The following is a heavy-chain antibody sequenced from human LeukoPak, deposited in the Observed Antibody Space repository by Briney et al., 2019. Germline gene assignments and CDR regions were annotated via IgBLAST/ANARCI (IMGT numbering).Heavy chain of an antibody. V-gene: IGHV3-48*01. J-gene: IGHJ4*02. CDR3: AREHTPYGSGCTAAY. Sequence: PGGSLRLSCAASGFTFSSYGMNWVRQAPGTGLEWVSYVSSSSSSIYYADSVKGRFTISRDNAKNSLYLQMNSLRAEATAVYYCAREHTPYGSGCTAAYWGQGTLVTVSS. CDR2: VSSSSSSI. CDR1: GFTFSSYG. D-gene: IGHD6-19*01.